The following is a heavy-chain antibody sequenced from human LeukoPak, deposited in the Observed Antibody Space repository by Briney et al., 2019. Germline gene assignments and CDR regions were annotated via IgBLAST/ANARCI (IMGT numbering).Heavy chain of an antibody. CDR3: ARGLISGSYSDY. Sequence: SETLSLTCAVYGGSFSGYYWSWIRQPPGKGLEWIGEINHSGSTNYNPSLESRVTISVDTSKNQFSLKLSSVTAADTAVYYCARGLISGSYSDYWGQGTLVTVSS. J-gene: IGHJ4*02. V-gene: IGHV4-34*01. CDR1: GGSFSGYY. D-gene: IGHD1-26*01. CDR2: INHSGST.